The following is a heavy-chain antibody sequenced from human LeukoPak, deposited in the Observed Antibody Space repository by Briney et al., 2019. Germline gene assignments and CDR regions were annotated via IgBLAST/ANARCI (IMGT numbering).Heavy chain of an antibody. Sequence: GGSLRLSCAASGFTFSSYSMNWVRQAPGKGLEWVSSISSSSSYIYYADSVKGRFTISRDNAKNSLYLQINSLRAEDTAVYYCARVKVLRYFDWLLPDYWGQGTLVTVSS. D-gene: IGHD3-9*01. J-gene: IGHJ4*02. V-gene: IGHV3-21*01. CDR3: ARVKVLRYFDWLLPDY. CDR2: ISSSSSYI. CDR1: GFTFSSYS.